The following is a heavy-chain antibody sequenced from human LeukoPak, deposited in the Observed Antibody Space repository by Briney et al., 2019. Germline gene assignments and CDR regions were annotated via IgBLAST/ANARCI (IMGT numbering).Heavy chain of an antibody. V-gene: IGHV3-11*01. J-gene: IGHJ4*02. Sequence: RRGSLRLSCAASGFNFSDFYMSWIRQAPGKGLEWLSSISLSGSTITYAASVKGRVTVSRDNAKNSVILHILSLRADDTAVYYCAREASCSSTTCYFDYWGQGTLVTVSS. CDR3: AREASCSSTTCYFDY. D-gene: IGHD2-2*01. CDR1: GFNFSDFY. CDR2: ISLSGSTI.